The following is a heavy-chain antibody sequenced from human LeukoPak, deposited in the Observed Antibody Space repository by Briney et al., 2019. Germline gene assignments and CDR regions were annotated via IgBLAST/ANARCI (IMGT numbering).Heavy chain of an antibody. CDR1: GGSLSRYY. Sequence: SETLSLTCTVSGGSLSRYYWSLIRQPPGKGLEWIGYTSYSGSTNYNPSLKSRVTISVDTSKNQFSLRLSSVTAADTAVYYCARAGGNWFDPWGQGTLVTVSS. D-gene: IGHD3-10*01. CDR3: ARAGGNWFDP. J-gene: IGHJ5*02. V-gene: IGHV4-59*01. CDR2: TSYSGST.